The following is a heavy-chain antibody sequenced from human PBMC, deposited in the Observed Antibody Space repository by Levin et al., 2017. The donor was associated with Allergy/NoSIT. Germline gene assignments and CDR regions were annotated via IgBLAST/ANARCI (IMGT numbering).Heavy chain of an antibody. D-gene: IGHD3-9*01. CDR2: IFYTGTT. CDR1: GGSISPYY. J-gene: IGHJ4*02. Sequence: SETLSLTCTVSGGSISPYYWTWIRQPPGKGLEWIGYIFYTGTTTYNPSLQSRVTISLDTSKNQFSLKLNSVTAADTAVYYCARMVPLSDYADDSWGQGTLVTVSS. CDR3: ARMVPLSDYADDS. V-gene: IGHV4-59*01.